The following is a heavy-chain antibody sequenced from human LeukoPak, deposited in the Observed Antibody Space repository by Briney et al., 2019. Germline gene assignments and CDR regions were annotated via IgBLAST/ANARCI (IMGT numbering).Heavy chain of an antibody. CDR3: ASTERCSTTCPLDY. Sequence: SETLSLTCAVYGGSFRGYYWSWIRQPPGKGLEWIGEINHSGSTNYNPSLKSRVTISLGTFMKKFSLKLNSVTAADTAVYYCASTERCSTTCPLDYWGQGTLVTVSS. CDR2: INHSGST. D-gene: IGHD2-2*01. V-gene: IGHV4-34*01. CDR1: GGSFRGYY. J-gene: IGHJ4*02.